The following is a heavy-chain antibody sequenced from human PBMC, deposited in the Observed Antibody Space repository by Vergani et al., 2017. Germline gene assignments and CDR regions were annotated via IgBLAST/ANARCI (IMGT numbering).Heavy chain of an antibody. D-gene: IGHD2-8*01. CDR2: IFHSGLT. CDR1: GYSISSGLY. Sequence: QVQLQESGPGLVKPSETLSLSCAVSGYSISSGLYWGWIRQPPGKGLEWIGSIFHSGLTYYNPSLKSRVTISVDTSKSQFSLKLNSVTVADTAVYYCARSRPYCTSGRCPAIWGQGALVTVSS. J-gene: IGHJ4*02. V-gene: IGHV4-38-2*01. CDR3: ARSRPYCTSGRCPAI.